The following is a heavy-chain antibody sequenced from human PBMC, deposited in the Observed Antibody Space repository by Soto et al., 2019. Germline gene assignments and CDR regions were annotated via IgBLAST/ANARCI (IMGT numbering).Heavy chain of an antibody. D-gene: IGHD3-22*01. J-gene: IGHJ4*02. V-gene: IGHV3-7*01. Sequence: GGSLRLSCAASGFSFSRSWMNWFRQAPGKGLEWVANIKRDGTEKYYVDSVKGRFAISRDNAKNSLYLQMDSLRAEDTAVYYCARGDYYDSSGYYLGYWGQGTLVTVSS. CDR2: IKRDGTEK. CDR3: ARGDYYDSSGYYLGY. CDR1: GFSFSRSW.